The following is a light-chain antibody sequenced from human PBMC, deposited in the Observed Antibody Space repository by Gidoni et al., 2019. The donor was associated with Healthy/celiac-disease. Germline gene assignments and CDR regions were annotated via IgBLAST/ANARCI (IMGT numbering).Light chain of an antibody. CDR2: DAS. CDR3: QQYDNLLS. CDR1: QDISNY. Sequence: DIQMTRSPSSLSASVGDRVTITCRASQDISNYLNWYQQKPGKAPKLLIYDASNLETGVPSRFSGSGSGTDFTFTISSLQPEDIATYYCQQYDNLLSFGGGTKVEIK. V-gene: IGKV1-33*01. J-gene: IGKJ4*01.